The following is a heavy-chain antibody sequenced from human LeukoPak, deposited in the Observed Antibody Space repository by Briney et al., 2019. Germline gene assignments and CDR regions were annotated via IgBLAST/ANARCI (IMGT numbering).Heavy chain of an antibody. Sequence: GGSLRLSCAASGFTFSSYGMNWVRQAPGKGLEWVSGISGDAGRTYYADSVKGRFTIYRDNSKNTLYLQMNRLRAEDAAVYYCAKAPVTTCSGAYCYPFDYWGQGTLVTVSS. V-gene: IGHV3-23*01. CDR3: AKAPVTTCSGAYCYPFDY. CDR2: ISGDAGRT. CDR1: GFTFSSYG. J-gene: IGHJ4*02. D-gene: IGHD2-21*01.